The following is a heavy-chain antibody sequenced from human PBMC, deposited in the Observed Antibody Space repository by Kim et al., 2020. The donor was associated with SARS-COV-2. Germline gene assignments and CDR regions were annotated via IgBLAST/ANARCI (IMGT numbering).Heavy chain of an antibody. J-gene: IGHJ5*02. D-gene: IGHD6-6*01. V-gene: IGHV4-39*01. CDR2: IYYSGST. Sequence: SETLSLTCTVSGGSISSSSYYWGWIRQPPGKGLEWIGSIYYSGSTYYNPSLKSRVTISVDTSKNQFSLKLSSVTAADTAVYYCARQFGEYSSTEDDPTRYNWFDPWGQGTLVTVSS. CDR3: ARQFGEYSSTEDDPTRYNWFDP. CDR1: GGSISSSSYY.